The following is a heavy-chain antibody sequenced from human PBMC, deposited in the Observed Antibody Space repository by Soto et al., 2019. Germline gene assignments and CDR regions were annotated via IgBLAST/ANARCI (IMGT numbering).Heavy chain of an antibody. V-gene: IGHV1-2*02. CDR2: INADSGDT. Sequence: QAHLVQSGAEVRKPGASVKVSCQALEHTSTIYYIHWVRQARGQGLEWMGWINADSGDTTYAEDFRGRVTFTRDTSTSTFHMELSRLRLDDTAMYFCATRDYDILTGYLHIWGQGTLITVSS. D-gene: IGHD3-9*01. CDR1: EHTSTIYY. CDR3: ATRDYDILTGYLHI. J-gene: IGHJ1*01.